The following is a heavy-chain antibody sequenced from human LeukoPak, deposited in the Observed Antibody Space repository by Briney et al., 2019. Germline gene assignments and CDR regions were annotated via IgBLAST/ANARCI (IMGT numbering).Heavy chain of an antibody. D-gene: IGHD1-26*01. CDR1: GFTFGAYA. J-gene: IGHJ4*02. V-gene: IGHV3-23*01. CDR2: FSDSGDTT. Sequence: GGSLRLSCAASGFTFGAYAMSWVRQAPGKGLEWVSTFSDSGDTTYYADSVRGRFTISRDNSKNTLYLQMNSLTAEDTAVYYCAKERWEQWGQGTLVTVSS. CDR3: AKERWEQ.